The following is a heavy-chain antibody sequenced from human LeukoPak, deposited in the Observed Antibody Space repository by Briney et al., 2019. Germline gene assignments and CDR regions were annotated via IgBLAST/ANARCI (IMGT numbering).Heavy chain of an antibody. D-gene: IGHD2-2*01. CDR3: ARHRCSSATCQMRYAFDI. J-gene: IGHJ3*02. CDR2: IYYSGST. CDR1: GGSINNYY. V-gene: IGHV4-59*08. Sequence: SETLSLTCTVSGGSINNYYWSWIRQPPGKGLEWIGYIYYSGSTNYNPSLKSRVTISVDTSKNQFSLKLSSVTAADTAVYYCARHRCSSATCQMRYAFDIWGQGTTVTVSS.